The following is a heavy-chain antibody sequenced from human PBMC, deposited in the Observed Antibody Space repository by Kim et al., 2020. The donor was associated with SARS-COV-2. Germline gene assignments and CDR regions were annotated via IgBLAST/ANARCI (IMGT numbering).Heavy chain of an antibody. V-gene: IGHV4-39*01. D-gene: IGHD3-10*01. J-gene: IGHJ6*01. Sequence: SETLSLTCTVSGGSISSSSYYWGWIRQPPGKGLEWIGSIYYSGSTYYNPSLKSRVTISVDTSKNQFSLKLSPVTAADTAVYYCARLVTTVRGVIDYYYYG. CDR2: IYYSGST. CDR3: ARLVTTVRGVIDYYYYG. CDR1: GGSISSSSYY.